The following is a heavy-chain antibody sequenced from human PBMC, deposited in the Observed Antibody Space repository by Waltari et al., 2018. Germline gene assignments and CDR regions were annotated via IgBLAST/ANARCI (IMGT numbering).Heavy chain of an antibody. CDR2: INAGNGNT. J-gene: IGHJ6*02. V-gene: IGHV1-3*01. CDR3: ARGYDYGDYVSIYYYYGMDV. D-gene: IGHD4-17*01. Sequence: QVQLVQSGAEVKKPGASVKVSCKASGYTFTSYAMHWVRQAPGQRLGWMGWINAGNGNTKYSQKFQGRVTITRDTSASTAYMELSSLRSEDTAVYYCARGYDYGDYVSIYYYYGMDVWGQGTTVTVSS. CDR1: GYTFTSYA.